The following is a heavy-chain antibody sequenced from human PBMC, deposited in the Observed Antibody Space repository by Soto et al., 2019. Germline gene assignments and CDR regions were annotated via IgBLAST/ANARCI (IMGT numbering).Heavy chain of an antibody. J-gene: IGHJ1*01. CDR1: GYSFTTSW. CDR3: ARRATSAEYFQE. V-gene: IGHV5-51*01. CDR2: IYPGDFDT. D-gene: IGHD1-1*01. Sequence: EVQLVQSGAEVKKPGESLKISCKGSGYSFTTSWIGWVRQMPGKGLEWMGIIYPGDFDTRYSPSFQGQVTISADKSISTAYLQWSSLKASGTAIYYCARRATSAEYFQEWGQGTLVTVSS.